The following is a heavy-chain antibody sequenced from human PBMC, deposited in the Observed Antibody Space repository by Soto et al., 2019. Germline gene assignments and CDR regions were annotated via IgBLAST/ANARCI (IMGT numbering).Heavy chain of an antibody. CDR3: AREETYYDFWSGYYHYYYGMDV. J-gene: IGHJ6*02. CDR1: GFTFSSYG. CDR2: IWYDGSNK. V-gene: IGHV3-33*01. D-gene: IGHD3-3*01. Sequence: QVQLVESGGGVVQPGRSLRLSCAASGFTFSSYGMHWVRQAPGKGLEWVAVIWYDGSNKYYADSVKGRFTISRDNSKNTLYLQMNSLRAEDTAVYYCAREETYYDFWSGYYHYYYGMDVWGQGTTVTVSS.